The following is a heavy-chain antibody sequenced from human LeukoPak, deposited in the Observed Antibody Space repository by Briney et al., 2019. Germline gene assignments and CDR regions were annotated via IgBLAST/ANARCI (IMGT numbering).Heavy chain of an antibody. CDR2: IKRKTDGETA. V-gene: IGHV3-15*01. CDR3: TTVSKWELSRIDY. CDR1: GLTFSNAW. J-gene: IGHJ4*02. D-gene: IGHD1-26*01. Sequence: GGSLRLSCAASGLTFSNAWMSWVRQVPGKGLEWVGRIKRKTDGETADYAAPVKGRFTISRDDSKDTLYLQMNSLKTEDTAVYYCTTVSKWELSRIDYWGQGALVTVSS.